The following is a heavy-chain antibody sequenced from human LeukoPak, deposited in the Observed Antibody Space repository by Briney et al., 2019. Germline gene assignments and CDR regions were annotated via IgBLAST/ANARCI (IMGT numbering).Heavy chain of an antibody. CDR1: GGSISSNSYY. D-gene: IGHD5-24*01. V-gene: IGHV4-61*05. CDR3: ARGGQNRDGYNRYLNNWFDP. J-gene: IGHJ5*02. Sequence: PSETLSLTCAVSGGSISSNSYYWGWIRQPPGKGLEWIGYIYYSGSTNYNPSLKSRVTISVDTSKNQFSLKLSSVTAADTAVYYCARGGQNRDGYNRYLNNWFDPWGQGTLVTVSS. CDR2: IYYSGST.